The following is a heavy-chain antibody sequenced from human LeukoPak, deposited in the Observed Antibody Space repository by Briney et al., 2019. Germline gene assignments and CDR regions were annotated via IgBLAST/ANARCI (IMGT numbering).Heavy chain of an antibody. CDR3: ARDHSGSYQRAFDI. Sequence: GGSLRLSCAVSAFTASIIYVGWVRQAPGKGLEWVSVIYGGGSTNFADSVKGRFTISRDNSKNTLYLQMNSLRAEDTAVYYCARDHSGSYQRAFDIWGQGTMVTVSS. J-gene: IGHJ3*02. CDR1: AFTASIIY. CDR2: IYGGGST. V-gene: IGHV3-66*02. D-gene: IGHD1-26*01.